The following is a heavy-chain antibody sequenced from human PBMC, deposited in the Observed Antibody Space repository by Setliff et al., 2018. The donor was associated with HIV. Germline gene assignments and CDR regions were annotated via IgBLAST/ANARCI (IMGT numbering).Heavy chain of an antibody. CDR3: AKGRLRENHD. V-gene: IGHV4-31*03. Sequence: SETLSLTCTVSGGSISSGGYYWTWVRQHPGEGLEWIGYISYSGNTYYNPSLKSRVTISIDSSKNQFSLKLSSVTAADTAVYYCAKGRLRENHDWGQGTLVTVSS. J-gene: IGHJ4*02. D-gene: IGHD4-17*01. CDR1: GGSISSGGYY. CDR2: ISYSGNT.